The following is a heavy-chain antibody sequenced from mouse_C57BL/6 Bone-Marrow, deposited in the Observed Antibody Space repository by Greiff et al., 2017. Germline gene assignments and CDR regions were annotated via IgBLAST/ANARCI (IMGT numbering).Heavy chain of an antibody. J-gene: IGHJ2*01. Sequence: EVKLQESGGGLVKPGGSLTLSCAASGFTFSDYGMHWVRQAPEKGLEWVAYISSGSSTIYYADTVKGRFTISRDNAKNTLFLQMTSLRSEDTAMYYCARGNNWADYWGQGTTLTVSS. CDR2: ISSGSSTI. D-gene: IGHD4-1*02. V-gene: IGHV5-17*01. CDR3: ARGNNWADY. CDR1: GFTFSDYG.